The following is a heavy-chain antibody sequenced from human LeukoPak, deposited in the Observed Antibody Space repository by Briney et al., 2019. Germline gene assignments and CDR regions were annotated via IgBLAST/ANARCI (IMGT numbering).Heavy chain of an antibody. CDR2: IYYSGST. D-gene: IGHD6-13*01. CDR1: VGSISSGCYY. V-gene: IGHV4-31*03. J-gene: IGHJ4*02. CDR3: ARSGYSSSWYFDY. Sequence: PSETLSLTCTVSVGSISSGCYYWSWIRQHPGKGLEWIGYIYYSGSTYYNPSLKSRVTISVDTSKNQFSLKLSSVTAADTAVYYCARSGYSSSWYFDYWGQGTLITVSS.